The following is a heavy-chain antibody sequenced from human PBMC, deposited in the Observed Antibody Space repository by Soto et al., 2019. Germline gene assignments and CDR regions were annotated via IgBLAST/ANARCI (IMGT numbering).Heavy chain of an antibody. V-gene: IGHV3-13*01. CDR3: ARASSGYSSRDHYYYYGMDV. CDR2: IGTAGDT. CDR1: GFTFSSYD. J-gene: IGHJ6*02. D-gene: IGHD6-13*01. Sequence: SLRLSCAASGFTFSSYDMHWVRQATGKGLEWVSAIGTAGDTYYPGSVKGRFTISRENAKNSLYLQMNSLRAGDTAVYYCARASSGYSSRDHYYYYGMDVWGQGTTVTVSS.